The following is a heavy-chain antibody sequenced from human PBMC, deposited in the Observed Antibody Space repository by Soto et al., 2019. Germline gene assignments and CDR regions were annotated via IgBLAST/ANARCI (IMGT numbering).Heavy chain of an antibody. D-gene: IGHD2-2*01. Sequence: GRSLRLSCAASGFTFSSYAMSWVRRAPGKGLEWVSAISGSGGSTYYADSVKGRFTISRDNSKNTLYLQMNSLRAEDTAVYYCAKDIVVVPAAMWNYWGQGTLVTVSS. V-gene: IGHV3-23*01. CDR1: GFTFSSYA. CDR2: ISGSGGST. CDR3: AKDIVVVPAAMWNY. J-gene: IGHJ4*02.